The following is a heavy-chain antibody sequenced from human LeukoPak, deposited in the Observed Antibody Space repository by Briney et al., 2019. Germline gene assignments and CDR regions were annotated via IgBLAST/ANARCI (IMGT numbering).Heavy chain of an antibody. V-gene: IGHV3-53*01. J-gene: IGHJ4*02. CDR3: ARDLDYYDSSGYYY. CDR1: WFTVSSNY. CDR2: IYSGGST. Sequence: QSGGSLRLSCAASWFTVSSNYMSWVRQAPGKGLEWVSVIYSGGSTYYADSVKGRFTISRDNSKNTLYLQMNSLRAEDTAVYYCARDLDYYDSSGYYYWGRGTLVTVSS. D-gene: IGHD3-22*01.